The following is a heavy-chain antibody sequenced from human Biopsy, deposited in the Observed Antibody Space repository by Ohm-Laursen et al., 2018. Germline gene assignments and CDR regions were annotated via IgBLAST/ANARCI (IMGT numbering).Heavy chain of an antibody. V-gene: IGHV4-59*08. Sequence: TLSLTCTVSRDSISNYYWTWIRQSPGKGLEWIGYIYYTGSTNYNPSVKSRVTISVDTSTNQFSLKVSSVTAADTALYFCARHPTGFWFDPWGHGTLVTVS. CDR3: ARHPTGFWFDP. CDR2: IYYTGST. J-gene: IGHJ5*02. CDR1: RDSISNYY.